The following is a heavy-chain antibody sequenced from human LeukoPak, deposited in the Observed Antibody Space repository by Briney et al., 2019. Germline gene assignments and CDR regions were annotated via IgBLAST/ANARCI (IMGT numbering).Heavy chain of an antibody. Sequence: GGSLRLSCAASGFTFSNHWMNWVRQAPEKGLVWVSRINTDGSSTTYADSVKGRFTISRDNAKNTLYLQMNSLKNEDTAVYYCTKDRVWNSFDSWGQGTLVTVSS. V-gene: IGHV3-74*01. D-gene: IGHD1-1*01. CDR2: INTDGSST. CDR3: TKDRVWNSFDS. CDR1: GFTFSNHW. J-gene: IGHJ4*02.